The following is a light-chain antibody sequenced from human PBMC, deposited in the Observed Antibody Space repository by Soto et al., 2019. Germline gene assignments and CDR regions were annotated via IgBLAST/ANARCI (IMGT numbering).Light chain of an antibody. V-gene: IGKV1-5*03. J-gene: IGKJ2*01. CDR1: QTISSW. CDR3: QQYGSYSYT. Sequence: DLQMTQSPSTLSGSVGDRVTITCRASQTISSWLAWYQQKPGKAPKLLIYKASSLQSGVPSRFSGSGSGTEFTLTISSLQPDDFATYYCQQYGSYSYTFGQGTKLEVK. CDR2: KAS.